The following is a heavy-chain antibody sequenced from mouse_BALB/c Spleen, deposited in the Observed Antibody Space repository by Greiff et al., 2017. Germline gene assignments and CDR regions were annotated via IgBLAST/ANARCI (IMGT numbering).Heavy chain of an antibody. Sequence: EVMLVESGGGLVQPGGSRKLSCAASGFTFSSFGMHWVRQAPEKGLEWVAYISSGSSTIYYADTVKGRFTISRDNPKNTLFLQMTSLRSEDTAMYYCARHGYYAYWYFDVWGAGTTVTVSS. CDR3: ARHGYYAYWYFDV. CDR2: ISSGSSTI. V-gene: IGHV5-17*02. CDR1: GFTFSSFG. D-gene: IGHD2-3*01. J-gene: IGHJ1*01.